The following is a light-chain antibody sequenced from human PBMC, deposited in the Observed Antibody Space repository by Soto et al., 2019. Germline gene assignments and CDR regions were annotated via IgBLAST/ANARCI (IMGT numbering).Light chain of an antibody. Sequence: EIVLTQSPGTLSLSPGERATLSCRASQSVISTYLTWYQQKPGQAPRLLIHGASNRATGIPDRFSGSGSGTDFTLTISRLEPEDFAVYYCQQYGRSPGYTFGQGTKLEIK. CDR2: GAS. CDR1: QSVISTY. J-gene: IGKJ2*01. V-gene: IGKV3-20*01. CDR3: QQYGRSPGYT.